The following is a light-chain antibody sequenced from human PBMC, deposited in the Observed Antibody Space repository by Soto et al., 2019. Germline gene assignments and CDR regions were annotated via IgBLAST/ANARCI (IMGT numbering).Light chain of an antibody. CDR3: SSYTSSGTLV. V-gene: IGLV2-14*01. Sequence: QSVLTQPASVSGSPGQSITISCTGTSSDVGGYNYVSWYQHHPGKAPKLMIYEVSNRPSGVSNRFSGSKSGNTASLTISGLQAEDEADYDCSSYTSSGTLVFGTGTKLTVL. CDR1: SSDVGGYNY. CDR2: EVS. J-gene: IGLJ1*01.